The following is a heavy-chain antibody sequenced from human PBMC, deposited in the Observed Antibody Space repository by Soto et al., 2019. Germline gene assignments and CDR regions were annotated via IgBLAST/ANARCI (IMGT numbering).Heavy chain of an antibody. J-gene: IGHJ6*02. CDR1: GYTFTSYG. D-gene: IGHD3-22*01. V-gene: IGHV1-18*01. CDR3: ARPRDSSGYYRQLDGMDV. CDR2: ISAYNGNT. Sequence: GASVKVSCKASGYTFTSYGISWVRQAPGQGLEWMGWISAYNGNTNYAQKLQGRVTMTTDTFTSTAYMELRSLRSDDTAVYYCARPRDSSGYYRQLDGMDVWGQGTTVTVSS.